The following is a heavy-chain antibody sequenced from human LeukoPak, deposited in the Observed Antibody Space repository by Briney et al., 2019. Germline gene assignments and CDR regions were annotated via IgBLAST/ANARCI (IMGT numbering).Heavy chain of an antibody. V-gene: IGHV3-30*04. J-gene: IGHJ3*01. CDR2: ISYDGSNK. CDR1: GFTFSSYA. CDR3: AKTYSGSQTGF. D-gene: IGHD1-26*01. Sequence: GGSLRLSCAASGFTFSSYAMHWVRQAPGKGLEWVAVISYDGSNKYYADSVKGRFTISRDNSKNMLFLQMNSLRVEDTAVYYCAKTYSGSQTGFWGQGTMVTVSS.